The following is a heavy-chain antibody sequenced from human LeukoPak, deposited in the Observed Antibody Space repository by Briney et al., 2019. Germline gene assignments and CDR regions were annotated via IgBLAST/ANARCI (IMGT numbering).Heavy chain of an antibody. J-gene: IGHJ4*02. V-gene: IGHV3-9*01. Sequence: PGRSLRLSCAASGFTFDDYAMHWVRQAPGKGLEWVSGISWNSGSIGYADSVKGRFTISRDNAKNSLYLQMNSLRAEDTALYYCAKDSCGGDCYSDYWGQGTLVTVSS. CDR2: ISWNSGSI. CDR1: GFTFDDYA. D-gene: IGHD2-21*02. CDR3: AKDSCGGDCYSDY.